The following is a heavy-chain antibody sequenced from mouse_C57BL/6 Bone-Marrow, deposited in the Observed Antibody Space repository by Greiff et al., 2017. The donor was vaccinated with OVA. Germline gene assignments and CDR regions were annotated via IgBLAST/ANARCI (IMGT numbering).Heavy chain of an antibody. CDR1: GFTFSSYA. CDR3: TRVGLRQAWFAY. Sequence: EVMLVESGEGLVKPGGSLKLSCAASGFTFSSYAMSWVRQTPEKRLEWVAYISSGGDYIYYADTVKGRFTISRDNARNTLCLQMSSLKSEDTAMYYCTRVGLRQAWFAYWGQGTLVTVSA. J-gene: IGHJ3*01. CDR2: ISSGGDYI. D-gene: IGHD2-4*01. V-gene: IGHV5-9-1*02.